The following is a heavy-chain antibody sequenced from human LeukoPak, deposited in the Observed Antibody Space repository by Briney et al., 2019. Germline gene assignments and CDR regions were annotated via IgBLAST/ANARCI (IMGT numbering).Heavy chain of an antibody. CDR3: AEGWNYFDY. Sequence: GGSLRLSCAASGLTFSTHGMHWVRQAPGKGLEWVAVISYDGSKTYYAESVKGRFTISRDNSKNTVYLQMNSLRAEDTAVYYCAEGWNYFDYWGQGTLVTVSS. D-gene: IGHD1-1*01. V-gene: IGHV3-30*18. CDR2: ISYDGSKT. J-gene: IGHJ4*02. CDR1: GLTFSTHG.